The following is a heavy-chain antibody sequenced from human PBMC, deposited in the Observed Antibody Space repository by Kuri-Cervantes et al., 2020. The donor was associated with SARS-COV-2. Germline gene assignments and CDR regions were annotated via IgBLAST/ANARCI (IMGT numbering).Heavy chain of an antibody. CDR1: GGSIRGSSYY. CDR3: AKSGLGVSYYFDS. V-gene: IGHV4-39*01. CDR2: VYYSGRT. Sequence: GSLRLSCTVSGGSIRGSSYYWGWFRQSPGKRLQWIGNVYYSGRTYYDPSLKSRVTISVDTSRNQFSLRLSSLTAADTAVYYCAKSGLGVSYYFDSWGHGILVTVSS. D-gene: IGHD5/OR15-5a*01. J-gene: IGHJ4*01.